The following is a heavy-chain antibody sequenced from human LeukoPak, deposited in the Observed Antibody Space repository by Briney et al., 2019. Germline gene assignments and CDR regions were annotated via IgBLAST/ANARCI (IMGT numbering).Heavy chain of an antibody. D-gene: IGHD6-19*01. CDR1: GGSIRSSSYY. CDR2: IYYSRST. CDR3: ARQVVAVAGTGYFDY. J-gene: IGHJ4*02. V-gene: IGHV4-39*01. Sequence: PSETLSLTCTVSGGSIRSSSYYWGWIRKPPGKGLEWIGSIYYSRSTYYNASLKSRGTISVDTSKNQFSLKLNSVTAADTAVYSCARQVVAVAGTGYFDYWGQGTLVTVSS.